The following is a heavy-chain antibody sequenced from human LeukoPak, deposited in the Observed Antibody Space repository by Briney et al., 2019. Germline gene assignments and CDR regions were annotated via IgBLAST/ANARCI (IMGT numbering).Heavy chain of an antibody. V-gene: IGHV3-7*04. J-gene: IGHJ4*02. Sequence: PGGSLRLSCAASGFNFGDSRMTWVRQAPGKGLQWVANVNQDGTEKHFLDSVEGRFTISRDNAKESLYLQMSSLRPEDTALYFCVKGDWYFESWGQGTLVTVSS. CDR3: VKGDWYFES. D-gene: IGHD2-21*01. CDR2: VNQDGTEK. CDR1: GFNFGDSR.